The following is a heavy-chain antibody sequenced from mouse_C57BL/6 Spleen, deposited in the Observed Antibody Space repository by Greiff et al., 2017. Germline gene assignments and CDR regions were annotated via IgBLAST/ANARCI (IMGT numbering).Heavy chain of an antibody. D-gene: IGHD1-1*01. CDR2: ISYDGSN. CDR3: ARDDGSSLYYYAMDY. V-gene: IGHV3-6*01. J-gene: IGHJ4*01. Sequence: EVKLQESGPGLVKPSQSLSLTCSVTGYSITSGYYWNWIRQFPGNKLEWMGYISYDGSNNYNPSLKNRISIPRDTSKNQFFLKLNSVTTEDTATYYCARDDGSSLYYYAMDYWGQGTSVTVSS. CDR1: GYSITSGYY.